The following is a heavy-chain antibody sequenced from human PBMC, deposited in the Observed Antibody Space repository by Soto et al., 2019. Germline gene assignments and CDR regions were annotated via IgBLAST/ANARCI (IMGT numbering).Heavy chain of an antibody. J-gene: IGHJ6*02. CDR2: ISYDGSNK. Sequence: QVQLVESGGGVVQPGRSLRLSCAASGFTFSSYAMHWVRQAPGKGLEWVAVISYDGSNKYYADSVKGRFTISRDNSKNTLYLQMNSLRAEDTAVYYCARERYGDYSLDYYYGMDVWGQGTTVTVSS. D-gene: IGHD4-17*01. CDR1: GFTFSSYA. CDR3: ARERYGDYSLDYYYGMDV. V-gene: IGHV3-30-3*01.